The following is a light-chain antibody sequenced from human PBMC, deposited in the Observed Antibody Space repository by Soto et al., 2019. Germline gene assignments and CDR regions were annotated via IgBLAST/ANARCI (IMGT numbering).Light chain of an antibody. Sequence: QSVLTQPASVSGSPGQSITISCIGTSADVGGYNYVSWYQQHPGKAPKLLIYEVTNRPSGVSDRFSASKSGNTASLTISGLQAEDEADYYCSSYTSSITLVLFGGGTQLTVL. V-gene: IGLV2-14*01. CDR2: EVT. J-gene: IGLJ7*01. CDR1: SADVGGYNY. CDR3: SSYTSSITLVL.